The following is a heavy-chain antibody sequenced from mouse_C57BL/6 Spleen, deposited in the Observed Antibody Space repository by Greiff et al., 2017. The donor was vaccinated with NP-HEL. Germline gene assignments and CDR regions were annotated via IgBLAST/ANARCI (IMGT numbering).Heavy chain of an antibody. CDR3: ARYLMIKGAMDY. J-gene: IGHJ4*01. D-gene: IGHD2-4*01. CDR1: GFTFTDYY. CDR2: IRNKANGYTT. V-gene: IGHV7-3*01. Sequence: EVKLMESGGGLVQPGGSLSLSCAASGFTFTDYYMSWVRQPPGKALEWLGFIRNKANGYTTEYSASVKGRFTISRDNSQSILYLQMNALRAEDSATYYCARYLMIKGAMDYWGQGTSVTVSS.